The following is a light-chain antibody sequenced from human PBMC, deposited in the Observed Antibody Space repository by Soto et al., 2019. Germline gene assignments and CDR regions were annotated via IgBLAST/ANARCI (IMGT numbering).Light chain of an antibody. CDR1: QSVSSSY. Sequence: EFVLTQSPGTLSLSPGESATLSCRASQSVSSSYLAWYQQKPGQAPRILIYGASTRATGIPDWFSGSRYGTDFTLTISRLEPEDFAVYYCQQYGSSPPLTFGGGNKVEIK. V-gene: IGKV3-20*01. J-gene: IGKJ4*01. CDR2: GAS. CDR3: QQYGSSPPLT.